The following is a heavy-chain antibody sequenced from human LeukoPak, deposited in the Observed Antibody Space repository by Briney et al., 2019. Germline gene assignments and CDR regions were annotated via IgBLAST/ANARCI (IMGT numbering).Heavy chain of an antibody. D-gene: IGHD2-2*01. CDR3: AREVLYCSSTSCPVV. CDR2: INHSGST. J-gene: IGHJ3*01. V-gene: IGHV4-34*01. Sequence: SETLSLTCAVYGGSFSGYYWNWIRQPPGKGLEWIGEINHSGSTNYNPYIKSRVTISVDTSKNQFSLKLSSVTAADTAVYYCAREVLYCSSTSCPVVWGQGTMVTVSS. CDR1: GGSFSGYY.